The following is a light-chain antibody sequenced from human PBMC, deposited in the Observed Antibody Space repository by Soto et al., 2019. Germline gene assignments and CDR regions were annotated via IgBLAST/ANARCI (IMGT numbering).Light chain of an antibody. J-gene: IGKJ2*01. V-gene: IGKV3-20*01. CDR1: QSVSGNY. Sequence: EIVLTQSPGTLSLSPGERATLSCRASQSVSGNYLAWYQQKPGQSPRLLIYGSSDRATGIPDRFSGSGSGTDFTLTITSVEPDDFAVYYCQQYGSSPPYTFGQGTKLEIK. CDR3: QQYGSSPPYT. CDR2: GSS.